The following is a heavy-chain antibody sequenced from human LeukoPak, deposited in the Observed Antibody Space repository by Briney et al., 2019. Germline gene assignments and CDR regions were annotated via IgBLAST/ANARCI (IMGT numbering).Heavy chain of an antibody. V-gene: IGHV4-59*08. Sequence: SETLSLTCTVSGGSISSYYWSWIRQPPGKGLEWIGYIYYSGSTNYNPSLKSRVTISVDTSKNQFSLKLSSVTAADTAVYYCARLLPGSKPTDYYGMDVWGQGTTVTVSS. CDR3: ARLLPGSKPTDYYGMDV. J-gene: IGHJ6*02. CDR2: IYYSGST. CDR1: GGSISSYY. D-gene: IGHD5-24*01.